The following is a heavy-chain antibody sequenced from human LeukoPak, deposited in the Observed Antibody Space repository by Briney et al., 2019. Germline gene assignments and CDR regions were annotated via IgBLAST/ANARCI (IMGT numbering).Heavy chain of an antibody. CDR3: ARDRRNAGCFFDY. V-gene: IGHV3-21*01. J-gene: IGHJ4*02. CDR1: GFIFGIYS. Sequence: PGGSLRLSCAASGFIFGIYSMNWVRQAPGKGLEWVSSITSSSSYISYGDSVKGRFTITRDNAKTTLNLQMNILRAENTAVYYWARDRRNAGCFFDYWGQGTLVTVSS. D-gene: IGHD4/OR15-4a*01. CDR2: ITSSSSYI.